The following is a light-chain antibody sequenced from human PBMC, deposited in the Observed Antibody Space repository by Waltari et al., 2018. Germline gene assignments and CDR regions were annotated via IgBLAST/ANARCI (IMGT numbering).Light chain of an antibody. J-gene: IGKJ4*01. CDR2: DTS. Sequence: EIVMTQSPATLSVSPGERATLSCRASQGVSSKLAWYQQKPGQPPRLLLYDTSVRAAGIPARFSGSGSGTEFTLTISSLQSEDFAVYYCQQYHHWSTFGGGTKVEI. CDR3: QQYHHWST. V-gene: IGKV3-15*01. CDR1: QGVSSK.